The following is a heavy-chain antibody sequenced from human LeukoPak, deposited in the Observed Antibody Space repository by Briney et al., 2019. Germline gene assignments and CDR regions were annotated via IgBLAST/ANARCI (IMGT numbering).Heavy chain of an antibody. CDR1: GYTFTDYG. Sequence: ASVKVSCKASGYTFTDYGINWVRQAPGQGLEWMGWISGYNGNTNYAQKLQGRVTMTTDTFTSTAYMELRSLRSDDTAVYYCARHRPHRLYYDSGGYYHDAFDIWGQGTMVTVSS. CDR2: ISGYNGNT. D-gene: IGHD3-22*01. CDR3: ARHRPHRLYYDSGGYYHDAFDI. J-gene: IGHJ3*02. V-gene: IGHV1-18*01.